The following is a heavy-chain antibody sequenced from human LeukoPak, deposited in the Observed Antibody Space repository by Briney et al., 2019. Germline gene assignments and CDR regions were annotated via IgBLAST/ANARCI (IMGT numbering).Heavy chain of an antibody. D-gene: IGHD3-3*01. CDR3: AAFYYDFWSGPNTRNAFDI. Sequence: SVKVSCKASGGTFSSYAISWVRQAPGQGLEWMGVIIPIFGTANYAQKFQGRVTITADESTSTAYMELSSLRSEDTAVYYCAAFYYDFWSGPNTRNAFDIWGQGTMVTVSS. V-gene: IGHV1-69*01. J-gene: IGHJ3*02. CDR2: IIPIFGTA. CDR1: GGTFSSYA.